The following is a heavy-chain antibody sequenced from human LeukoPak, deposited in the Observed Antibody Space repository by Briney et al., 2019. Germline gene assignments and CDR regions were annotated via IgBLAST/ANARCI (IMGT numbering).Heavy chain of an antibody. Sequence: NPSETLSLTCTVSGGSISSSSYYWGWIRQPPGKGLEWIGIIYYSGSTYSNPSLKSRVTISVDTSKNQFSLRLSSVTAADTAVYYCASYGSGSYVYYFDYWGQGTLVTVSS. CDR2: IYYSGST. CDR1: GGSISSSSYY. V-gene: IGHV4-39*07. J-gene: IGHJ4*02. D-gene: IGHD3-10*01. CDR3: ASYGSGSYVYYFDY.